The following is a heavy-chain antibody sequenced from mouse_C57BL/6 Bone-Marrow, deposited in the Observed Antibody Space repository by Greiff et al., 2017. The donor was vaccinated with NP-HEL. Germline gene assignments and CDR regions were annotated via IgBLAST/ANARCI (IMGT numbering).Heavy chain of an antibody. V-gene: IGHV1-26*01. J-gene: IGHJ3*01. CDR3: ASYYGSNLPVGPFAY. CDR2: INPNNGGT. CDR1: GYTFTDYY. Sequence: EVQLQQSGPELVKPGASVKISCKASGYTFTDYYMNWVKQSHGKSLEWIGDINPNNGGTSYNQKFKGKATLTVDKSSSTAYMELRSLTSEDSAVYYCASYYGSNLPVGPFAYWGQGTLVTVSA. D-gene: IGHD1-1*01.